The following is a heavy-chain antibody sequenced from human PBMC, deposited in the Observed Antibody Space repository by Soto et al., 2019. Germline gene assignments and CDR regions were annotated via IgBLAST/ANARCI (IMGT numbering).Heavy chain of an antibody. CDR1: GFTFGDYA. D-gene: IGHD6-19*01. Sequence: GGSLRLSCTVSGFTFGDYAIIWVRQAPGKGLEWVGFTRSKAFRGTTEYAASVKGRFTISRDESKTIVYLQMNSLKVEDTAVYYCAREGLAVAGALDYWGQGTLVTVSS. V-gene: IGHV3-49*04. CDR3: AREGLAVAGALDY. CDR2: TRSKAFRGTT. J-gene: IGHJ4*02.